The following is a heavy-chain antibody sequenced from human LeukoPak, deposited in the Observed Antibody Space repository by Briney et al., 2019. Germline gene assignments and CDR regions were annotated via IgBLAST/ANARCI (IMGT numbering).Heavy chain of an antibody. CDR2: INPNSGGT. J-gene: IGHJ4*02. D-gene: IGHD2-2*02. Sequence: ASVKVSCKASGYTFTGYYMHWVRQAPGEGLEWMGWINPNSGGTNYAQKFQGRVTMTRDTSISTAYMELSRLRSDDTAVYYCARDLRAPGYCSSTSCYNPDYWGQGTLVTVSS. V-gene: IGHV1-2*02. CDR3: ARDLRAPGYCSSTSCYNPDY. CDR1: GYTFTGYY.